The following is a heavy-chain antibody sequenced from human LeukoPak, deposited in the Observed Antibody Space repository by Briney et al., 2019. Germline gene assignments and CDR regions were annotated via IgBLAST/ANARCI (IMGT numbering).Heavy chain of an antibody. D-gene: IGHD3-22*01. Sequence: ASVKVSCKASGYTFTSYDINWVRQATGQGLEWMGWMDPNTGNTGYAQKFQGRVTMTRDTSISTAYMELSRLRSDDTAVYYCAREFTTMRVVENWFDPWGQGTLVTVSS. CDR2: MDPNTGNT. J-gene: IGHJ5*02. CDR3: AREFTTMRVVENWFDP. CDR1: GYTFTSYD. V-gene: IGHV1-8*01.